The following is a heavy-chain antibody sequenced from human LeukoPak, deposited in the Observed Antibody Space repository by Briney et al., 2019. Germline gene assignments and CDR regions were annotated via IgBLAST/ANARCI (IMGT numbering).Heavy chain of an antibody. CDR1: GGSISSYY. V-gene: IGHV4-59*12. D-gene: IGHD2-2*01. Sequence: SETLSLTCTVSGGSISSYYWSWIRQPPGKGLEWIGYIYYSGSTNYNPSLKSRVTISVDTSKNQFSLKLSSVTAADTAVYYCARDTSYCSSTNCHFNWFDPWGQGTLVTVSS. J-gene: IGHJ5*02. CDR3: ARDTSYCSSTNCHFNWFDP. CDR2: IYYSGST.